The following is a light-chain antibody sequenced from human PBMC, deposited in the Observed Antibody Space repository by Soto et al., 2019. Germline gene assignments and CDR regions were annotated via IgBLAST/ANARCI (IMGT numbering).Light chain of an antibody. J-gene: IGKJ4*01. Sequence: DIQMTQSPSSLSASVGDRVTITCRASQDINNYLAWYQQRPGKVPKLLIYAASTLQSGVPSRFSGSGSGTDFTLTISSLQPEDVATYYCQKYDIAPRTFGVGTKVEIK. V-gene: IGKV1-27*01. CDR2: AAS. CDR3: QKYDIAPRT. CDR1: QDINNY.